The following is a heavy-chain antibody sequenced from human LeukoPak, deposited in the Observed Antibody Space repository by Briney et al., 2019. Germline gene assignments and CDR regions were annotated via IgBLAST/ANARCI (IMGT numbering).Heavy chain of an antibody. V-gene: IGHV3-30*02. CDR1: GFTFSSYG. J-gene: IGHJ4*02. D-gene: IGHD3-22*01. CDR2: IRSDGSNK. CDR3: AKDPRSLNYYDSSGYYWGFDY. Sequence: GGSLRLSCAASGFTFSSYGMHWVRQAPGKGLEWVSFIRSDGSNKYYADSVKGRFTISRDNSKNTVYTQMNSLRAEDTAVYYCAKDPRSLNYYDSSGYYWGFDYWGQGTLVTVSS.